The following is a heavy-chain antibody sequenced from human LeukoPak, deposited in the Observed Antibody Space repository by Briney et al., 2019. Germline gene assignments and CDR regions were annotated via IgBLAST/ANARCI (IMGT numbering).Heavy chain of an antibody. D-gene: IGHD3-16*02. V-gene: IGHV1-69*06. CDR3: ASGYYDYVWGSYRLYY. Sequence: GASVTVSYKASGGTFNSYAISWVGQAPGQGREWMGGIIPIFGTANYAQKFQGRVTITADKSTSTAYMELSSLRSEDTAVYYCASGYYDYVWGSYRLYYWGQGTLVTVSS. J-gene: IGHJ4*02. CDR1: GGTFNSYA. CDR2: IIPIFGTA.